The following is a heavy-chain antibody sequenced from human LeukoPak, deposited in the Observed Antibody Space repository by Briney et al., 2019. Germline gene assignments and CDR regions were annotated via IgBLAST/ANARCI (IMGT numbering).Heavy chain of an antibody. CDR2: ISGSGGST. V-gene: IGHV3-23*01. D-gene: IGHD4-23*01. Sequence: PGGSLRLSCAASGFTFDDYGMSWVRQAPGKGLEWVSAISGSGGSTYYADSVKGRFTISRDNSKNTLYLQMNSLRAEDTAVYYCARGAPTVVTGPGKDWGQGTLVTVSS. J-gene: IGHJ4*02. CDR3: ARGAPTVVTGPGKD. CDR1: GFTFDDYG.